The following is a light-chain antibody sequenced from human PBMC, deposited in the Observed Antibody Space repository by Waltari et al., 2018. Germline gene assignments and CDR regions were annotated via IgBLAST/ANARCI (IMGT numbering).Light chain of an antibody. J-gene: IGKJ1*01. CDR3: QQFNASPRT. V-gene: IGKV1-9*01. CDR1: QGVNVY. CDR2: AAS. Sequence: IQLTQSPSSLSASVGDRVTIPCRASQGVNVYLALYQQKPGKAPKLLIYAASTLQSGVSSRFSGSGSGTDFTLTINSLQPEDIATYYCQQFNASPRTFGQGTNVEIK.